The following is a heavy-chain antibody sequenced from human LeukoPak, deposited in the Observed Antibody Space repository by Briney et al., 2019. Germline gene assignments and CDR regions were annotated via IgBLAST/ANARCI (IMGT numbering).Heavy chain of an antibody. D-gene: IGHD6-6*01. Sequence: PSETLSLTCTVSGGSITSYCWSYIRQPAGKGLEWIGRIHTSGSTNYNPSLKSRVTMSVDTSKNQFSLKLSSVTAADTAIYYCAREFSGTSIAARVFDSWGQGTLVTVSS. CDR2: IHTSGST. CDR3: AREFSGTSIAARVFDS. V-gene: IGHV4-4*07. J-gene: IGHJ4*02. CDR1: GGSITSYC.